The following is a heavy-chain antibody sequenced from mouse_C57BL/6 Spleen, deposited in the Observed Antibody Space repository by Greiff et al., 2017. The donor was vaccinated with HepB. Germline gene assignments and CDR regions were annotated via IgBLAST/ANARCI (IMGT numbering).Heavy chain of an antibody. CDR1: GYSFTGYF. CDR2: INPYNGDT. V-gene: IGHV1-20*01. CDR3: ARSSYYGRSAVWYFDV. Sequence: EVKLQESGPELVKPGDSVKISCKASGYSFTGYFMNWVMQSHGKSLEWIGRINPYNGDTFYNQKFKGKATLTVDKSSSTAHMELRSLTSEDSAVYYCARSSYYGRSAVWYFDVWGTGTTVTVAS. J-gene: IGHJ1*03. D-gene: IGHD1-1*01.